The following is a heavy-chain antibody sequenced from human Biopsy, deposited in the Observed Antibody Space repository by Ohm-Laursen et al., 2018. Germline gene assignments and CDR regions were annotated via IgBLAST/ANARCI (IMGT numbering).Heavy chain of an antibody. CDR1: GASMTGYF. D-gene: IGHD3-3*01. CDR2: IYTIGDT. V-gene: IGHV4-4*07. CDR3: AREDEGLLRALDL. J-gene: IGHJ3*01. Sequence: SETLSLTCTVSGASMTGYFWTWVRQPAGKGLEWIGHIYTIGDTTYNPPLESRVTMSLDTSKNQFSLKMTSLTAADTAVYFCAREDEGLLRALDLWGQGTMVTVS.